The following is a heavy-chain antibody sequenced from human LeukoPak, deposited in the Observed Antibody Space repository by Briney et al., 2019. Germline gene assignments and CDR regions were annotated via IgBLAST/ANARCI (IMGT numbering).Heavy chain of an antibody. CDR3: ARGMLRGYSYLLAY. J-gene: IGHJ4*02. V-gene: IGHV1-2*02. CDR2: INPNSGGA. CDR1: GYTFTGYY. Sequence: GASVKVSCKASGYTFTGYYMHWVRQAPGQGLEWMGWINPNSGGANYAQKFQGRVTMTRNMSISTAYMELSRLSSDGTAVYYCARGMLRGYSYLLAYWGQGTLVTVSS. D-gene: IGHD5-18*01.